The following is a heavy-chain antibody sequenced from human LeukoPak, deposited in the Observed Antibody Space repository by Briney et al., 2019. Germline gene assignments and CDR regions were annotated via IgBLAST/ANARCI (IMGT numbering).Heavy chain of an antibody. J-gene: IGHJ4*02. D-gene: IGHD4-17*01. CDR1: GGSISSSSYY. Sequence: SETLSLTCTVPGGSISSSSYYWGWIRQPPGKGLEWIGSIYYSGSTYYNPSLKSRVTISVDTSKNQFSLKLSSVTAADTAVYYCASAPVSHYGDYVPYYFDYWGQGTLVTVSS. CDR2: IYYSGST. V-gene: IGHV4-39*07. CDR3: ASAPVSHYGDYVPYYFDY.